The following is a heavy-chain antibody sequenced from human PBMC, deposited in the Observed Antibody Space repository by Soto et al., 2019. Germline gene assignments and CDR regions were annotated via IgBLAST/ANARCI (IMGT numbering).Heavy chain of an antibody. D-gene: IGHD5-18*01. CDR2: INGGYGNT. Sequence: ASVKVSCKASGYNFSTYVIHWVRQVPGQRPECMGWINGGYGNTKYSQKFRGRITITRDTSANTVYLEVSSLRSEDTAVYYCARPRTNTAMAPEFDYWGQGTLVTVSS. J-gene: IGHJ4*02. CDR3: ARPRTNTAMAPEFDY. V-gene: IGHV1-3*01. CDR1: GYNFSTYV.